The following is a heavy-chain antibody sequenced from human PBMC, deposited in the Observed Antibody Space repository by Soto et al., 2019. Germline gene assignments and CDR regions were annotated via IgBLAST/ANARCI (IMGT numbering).Heavy chain of an antibody. J-gene: IGHJ3*02. D-gene: IGHD4-17*01. V-gene: IGHV4-39*01. CDR3: GAQDYVAKGYPFET. CDR2: IYYSGSY. Sequence: WSCISHPPGKGLEWIGSIYYSGSYYYNPSLKIRVTISVDTSKNQFSLNLKSVTTADTAVYYCGAQDYVAKGYPFETWGQGTMVPGTS.